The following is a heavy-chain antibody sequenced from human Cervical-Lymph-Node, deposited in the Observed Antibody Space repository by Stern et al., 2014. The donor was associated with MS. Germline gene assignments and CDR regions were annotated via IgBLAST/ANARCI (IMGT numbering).Heavy chain of an antibody. Sequence: QVQLQESGPGLAKPSETLSLTCAVSGYSISSGHYWTWIRQPPGKGLEWIGNIHHSGTASYNPSLKSRVTMSVATSPHQFSLTRSSVPAADTAVYYCARVLDYWGQGTLVTVSS. CDR2: IHHSGTA. V-gene: IGHV4-38-2*01. CDR3: ARVLDY. CDR1: GYSISSGHY. D-gene: IGHD2/OR15-2a*01. J-gene: IGHJ4*02.